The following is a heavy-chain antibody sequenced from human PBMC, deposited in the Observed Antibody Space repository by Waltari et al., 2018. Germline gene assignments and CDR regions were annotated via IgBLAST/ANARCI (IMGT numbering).Heavy chain of an antibody. Sequence: EVQLVESGGGLVKPGGSLRLSCAASGFTFSSYSMNWVRQAPGKGLEWVSSISSSSSYIYYADSVKGRVTISRDNAKNSLYLQMNSLRAEDTAVYYCARDPRGGTSYWGQGTLVTVSS. D-gene: IGHD1-26*01. V-gene: IGHV3-21*01. CDR3: ARDPRGGTSY. CDR1: GFTFSSYS. J-gene: IGHJ4*02. CDR2: ISSSSSYI.